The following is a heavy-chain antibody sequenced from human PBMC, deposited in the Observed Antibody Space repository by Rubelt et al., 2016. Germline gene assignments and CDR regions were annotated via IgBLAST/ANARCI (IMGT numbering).Heavy chain of an antibody. Sequence: RAQGLEWMGWINAGNGNTKYSQKFQGRVTITRDTSASTAYMELSSLRSEDTAVYYCARDRARYRYDYWGQGTLVTVSS. CDR3: ARDRARYRYDY. CDR2: INAGNGNT. V-gene: IGHV1-3*01. D-gene: IGHD1-14*01. J-gene: IGHJ4*02.